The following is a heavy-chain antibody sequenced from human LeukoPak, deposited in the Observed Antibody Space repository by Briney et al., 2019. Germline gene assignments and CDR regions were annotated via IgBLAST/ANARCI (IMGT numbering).Heavy chain of an antibody. D-gene: IGHD3-16*02. CDR3: ARERIMITFGGVIVSGNWFDP. CDR1: GGSISSYY. CDR2: IYYSGST. V-gene: IGHV4-30-4*08. Sequence: SETLSLTCTVSGGSISSYYWSWIRQPPGKGLEWIGYIYYSGSTYYNPSLKSRVTISVDTSKNQFSLKLSSVTAADTAVYYCARERIMITFGGVIVSGNWFDPWGQGTLVTVSS. J-gene: IGHJ5*02.